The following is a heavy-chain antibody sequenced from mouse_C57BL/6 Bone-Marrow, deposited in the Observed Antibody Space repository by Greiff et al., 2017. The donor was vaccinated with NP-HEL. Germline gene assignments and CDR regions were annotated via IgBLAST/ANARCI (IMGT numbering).Heavy chain of an antibody. D-gene: IGHD2-3*01. CDR1: GYTFTDYE. CDR2: IDPETGGT. CDR3: TNGYYEAWFAY. Sequence: VKLVESGAELVRPGASVTLSCKASGYTFTDYEMHWVKQTPVHGLEWIGAIDPETGGTAYNQKFKGKAILTADKSSSTAYMELRSLTSEDSAVYYCTNGYYEAWFAYWGQGTLVTVSA. V-gene: IGHV1-15*01. J-gene: IGHJ3*01.